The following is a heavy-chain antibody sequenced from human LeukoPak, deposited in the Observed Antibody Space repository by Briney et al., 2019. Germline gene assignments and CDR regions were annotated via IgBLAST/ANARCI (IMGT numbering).Heavy chain of an antibody. CDR3: ARDLGYCSSTSCYYYYYYGMDV. D-gene: IGHD2-2*01. V-gene: IGHV3-21*01. J-gene: IGHJ6*04. Sequence: PGGSLRLSCAASGFTFSSYSMNWVRQAPGKGLEWVSSISSSSSYIYHADSVKGRFAISRDNAKNSLYLQMNSLRAEDTAVYYCARDLGYCSSTSCYYYYYYGMDVWGKGTTVTVSS. CDR1: GFTFSSYS. CDR2: ISSSSSYI.